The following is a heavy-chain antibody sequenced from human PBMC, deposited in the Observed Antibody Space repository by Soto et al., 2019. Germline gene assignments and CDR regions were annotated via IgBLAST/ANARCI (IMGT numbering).Heavy chain of an antibody. CDR3: ARNAHDSYDSSRLDNWFDP. Sequence: QLQLQESGPGLVKPSETLSLTCTVSGGSISSSSYYWGWIRQPPGKGLEWIGSIYYSGSTYYNPSLRTRDTISVDTSKNQLSLKLSSVTAADTAVYYCARNAHDSYDSSRLDNWFDPWGQGTLVTVSS. D-gene: IGHD3-22*01. CDR1: GGSISSSSYY. J-gene: IGHJ5*02. V-gene: IGHV4-39*01. CDR2: IYYSGST.